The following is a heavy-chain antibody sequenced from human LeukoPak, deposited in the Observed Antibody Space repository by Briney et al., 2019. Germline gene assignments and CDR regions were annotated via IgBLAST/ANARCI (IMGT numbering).Heavy chain of an antibody. D-gene: IGHD6-19*01. CDR3: TRGSSGRRDN. CDR1: GYTFTSYD. J-gene: IGHJ4*02. CDR2: MNPNSGST. V-gene: IGHV1-8*03. Sequence: ASVKVSCKASGYTFTSYDINWVRQATGQGLEWMGWMNPNSGSTGYAQKFQGRVTITRNTSISTAYMELSGPTSEDTAIYYCTRGSSGRRDNWGQGTLVTVSA.